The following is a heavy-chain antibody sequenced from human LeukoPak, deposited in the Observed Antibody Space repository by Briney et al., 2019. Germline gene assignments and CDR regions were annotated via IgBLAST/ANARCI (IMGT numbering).Heavy chain of an antibody. CDR1: GFTFSSYW. CDR2: INSDGSST. CDR3: ARDRNWNDGIDY. Sequence: GGSLRLSCAASGFTFSSYWMSWVRQAPGKGLVWVSRINSDGSSTSYADSVKGRFTISRDNAKNSLYLQMNSLRAEDTAVYYCARDRNWNDGIDYWGQGTLVTVSS. V-gene: IGHV3-74*01. D-gene: IGHD1-1*01. J-gene: IGHJ4*02.